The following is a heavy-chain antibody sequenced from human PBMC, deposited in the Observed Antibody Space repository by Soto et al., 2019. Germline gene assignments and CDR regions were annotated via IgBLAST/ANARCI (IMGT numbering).Heavy chain of an antibody. V-gene: IGHV4-59*08. CDR3: ARHVARGVAFDI. J-gene: IGHJ3*02. D-gene: IGHD2-21*01. CDR2: MHYTGFS. Sequence: SETLSLTCSFSGDSVTSHYLTWILQSPEKGLEWIGYMHYTGFSHYNPSLKSRVTISVDTSKNQFTLKLSSVTVADTAVYYCARHVARGVAFDIWGQGTMVTVSS. CDR1: GDSVTSHY.